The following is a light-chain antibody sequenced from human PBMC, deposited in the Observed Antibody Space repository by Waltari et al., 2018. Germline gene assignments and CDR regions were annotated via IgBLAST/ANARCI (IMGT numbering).Light chain of an antibody. V-gene: IGLV8-61*01. CDR1: SGSVSPNYS. Sequence: QTVVTQEPSFSVSPGWTVPLTCGLSSGSVSPNYSPRWYPQTPGQPPRTLIYSTNTRSSGVPDRFSGSILGNKAALTITGAQADDESYYYCVLYMGSGIWVFGGGTKLTVL. CDR3: VLYMGSGIWV. CDR2: STN. J-gene: IGLJ3*02.